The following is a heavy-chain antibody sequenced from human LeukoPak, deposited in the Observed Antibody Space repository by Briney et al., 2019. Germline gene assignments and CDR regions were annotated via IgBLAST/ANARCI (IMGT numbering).Heavy chain of an antibody. V-gene: IGHV3-74*01. CDR1: GFTFSRYW. D-gene: IGHD3-22*01. CDR2: IRSDGSST. Sequence: GGSLRLSCAASGFTFSRYWMHWVRQAPGKGPVWVSRIRSDGSSTDYAYSVKGRFTISRDNAKNTLYLQMKSLRAEDTAVYYCAREQGYYSVPGYWGQGTQVTVSS. J-gene: IGHJ4*02. CDR3: AREQGYYSVPGY.